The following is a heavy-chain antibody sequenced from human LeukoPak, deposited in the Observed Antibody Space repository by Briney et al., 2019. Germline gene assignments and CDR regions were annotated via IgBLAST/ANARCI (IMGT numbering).Heavy chain of an antibody. Sequence: SQTLSLTCAISGDSVSSNSAAWNWIRQSPSRGLEWLGRTYYRSKWYNDYAVSVKSRITIKPDTSKNQFSLQLNSVPPEDTAVYYCARDSESEGGSPPVRNNWFDPWGQGTLVTVSS. CDR3: ARDSESEGGSPPVRNNWFDP. J-gene: IGHJ5*02. V-gene: IGHV6-1*01. D-gene: IGHD1-26*01. CDR1: GDSVSSNSAA. CDR2: TYYRSKWYN.